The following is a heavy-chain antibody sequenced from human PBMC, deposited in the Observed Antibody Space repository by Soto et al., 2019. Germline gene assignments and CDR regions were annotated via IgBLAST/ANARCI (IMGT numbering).Heavy chain of an antibody. V-gene: IGHV1-18*01. Sequence: QVQLVQSGAEVKKPGASVKVSCKPSGYTFTSYGITWVRQAPGQGLEWMGWISAYNGNTNYAQKFQGRVTMTTDTSTSTAYMERRGLGSDDTAVYYCAGGWFGEFVYQFDYWGQGTLVTVSS. CDR3: AGGWFGEFVYQFDY. J-gene: IGHJ4*02. CDR2: ISAYNGNT. CDR1: GYTFTSYG. D-gene: IGHD3-10*01.